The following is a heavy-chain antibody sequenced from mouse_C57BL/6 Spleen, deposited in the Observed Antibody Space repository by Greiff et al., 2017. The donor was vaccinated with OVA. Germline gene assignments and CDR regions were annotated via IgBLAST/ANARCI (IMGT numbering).Heavy chain of an antibody. J-gene: IGHJ2*01. CDR2: ISSGGDYI. D-gene: IGHD1-1*01. Sequence: EVKLVESGEGLVKPGGSLKLSCAASGFTFSSYAMSWVRQTPEKRLEWVAYISSGGDYIYYADTVKGRFTISRDNARNTLYLQMSSLKSEDTAMYYCTRAVYGSSYYFDYWGQGTTLTVSS. CDR3: TRAVYGSSYYFDY. V-gene: IGHV5-9-1*02. CDR1: GFTFSSYA.